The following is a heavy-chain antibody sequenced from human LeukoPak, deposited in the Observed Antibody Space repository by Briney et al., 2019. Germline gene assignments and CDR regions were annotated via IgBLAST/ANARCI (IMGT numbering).Heavy chain of an antibody. CDR2: INHSGST. V-gene: IGHV4-34*01. J-gene: IGHJ4*02. D-gene: IGHD5-18*01. CDR1: DGSFNNYY. Sequence: SETLSLTCAVYDGSFNNYYWGWIRQPPGKSLEWIGEINHSGSTNYNPSLKSRVIISVDTSKNQFSLKLSSATAADTAVYYCAISTVDTVMVVRNYWGQGTLVTVSS. CDR3: AISTVDTVMVVRNY.